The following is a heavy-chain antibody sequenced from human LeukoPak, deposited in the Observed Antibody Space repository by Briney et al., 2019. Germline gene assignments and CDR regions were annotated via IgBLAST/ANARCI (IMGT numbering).Heavy chain of an antibody. D-gene: IGHD6-6*01. Sequence: ASVKASCKASGGTFSSYAISWVRQAPGQGLEWMGGIIPIFGTANYAQKFQGRVTITTDESTSTAYMELSSLRSEDTAVYYCARARPYSSSSPYYFDYWGQGTLVTVSS. CDR1: GGTFSSYA. J-gene: IGHJ4*02. V-gene: IGHV1-69*05. CDR3: ARARPYSSSSPYYFDY. CDR2: IIPIFGTA.